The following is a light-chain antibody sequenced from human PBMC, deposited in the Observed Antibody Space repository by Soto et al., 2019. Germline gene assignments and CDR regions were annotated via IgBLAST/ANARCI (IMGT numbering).Light chain of an antibody. CDR2: DAS. CDR1: QSVRSY. J-gene: IGKJ4*01. CDR3: QQSYTTPLT. Sequence: GWPKSHATLSLSPGERATLSCGASQSVRSYLAWYQRKPGQAPRLLIYDASNRATDIPARFSGSGSGTYFTLTISSLQPEDLATYYCQQSYTTPLTFCGGTKVDIK. V-gene: IGKV3-11*01.